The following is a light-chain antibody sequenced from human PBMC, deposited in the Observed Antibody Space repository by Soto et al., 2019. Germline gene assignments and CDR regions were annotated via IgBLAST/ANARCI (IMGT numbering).Light chain of an antibody. CDR1: QSVLHRSNNKNY. V-gene: IGKV4-1*01. Sequence: DIVMTQSPDSLAVSLGERATINCKSSQSVLHRSNNKNYLAWYQQKPGQPPKLLIYWTSTRESGVPERFSGSGAGTDFPLTINSLQAEDGAVYYCHQYYGNPSFGQGTKLEIK. CDR3: HQYYGNPS. CDR2: WTS. J-gene: IGKJ2*01.